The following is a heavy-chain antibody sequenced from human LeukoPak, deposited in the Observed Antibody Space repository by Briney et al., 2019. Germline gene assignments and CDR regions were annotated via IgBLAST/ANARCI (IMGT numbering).Heavy chain of an antibody. CDR1: GGSISSYY. Sequence: SETLSLTCTVSGGSISSYYWSWIRQPPGKGLEWIGYIYYSGSINYNPSLKSRVTISVDTSKNQFSLKLSSVTAADTAVYYCARGFTQWLGLFDYWGQGTLVTVSS. CDR2: IYYSGSI. V-gene: IGHV4-59*01. J-gene: IGHJ4*02. D-gene: IGHD6-19*01. CDR3: ARGFTQWLGLFDY.